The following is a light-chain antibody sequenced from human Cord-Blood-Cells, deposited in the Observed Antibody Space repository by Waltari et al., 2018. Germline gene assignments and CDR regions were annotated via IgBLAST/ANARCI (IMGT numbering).Light chain of an antibody. CDR1: SSDVGGYNY. J-gene: IGLJ3*02. CDR3: CSYAGSYTFSWV. Sequence: QSALPQPRSVSGSPGQSVTISCTGTSSDVGGYNYVSWYQQHPGKAPKLMIYDVSKRPSGVPDRFSGSKSGNTASLTISGLQAEDEADYYCCSYAGSYTFSWVFGGGTKLTVL. CDR2: DVS. V-gene: IGLV2-11*01.